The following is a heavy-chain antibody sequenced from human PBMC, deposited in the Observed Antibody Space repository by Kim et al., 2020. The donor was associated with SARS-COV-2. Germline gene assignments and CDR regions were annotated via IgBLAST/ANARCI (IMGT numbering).Heavy chain of an antibody. V-gene: IGHV3-23*01. J-gene: IGHJ4*02. CDR2: ISDSGGST. Sequence: GGSLRLSCAVSRFTFSRYAMSWVRQAPGKGLEWVSTISDSGGSTFYADSVKGRFTISRDNSKNTLYMQMNGLRAEDTAVYYCAKGSGGSYYSYLFDFWGQGTLVTVSS. CDR1: RFTFSRYA. CDR3: AKGSGGSYYSYLFDF. D-gene: IGHD2-15*01.